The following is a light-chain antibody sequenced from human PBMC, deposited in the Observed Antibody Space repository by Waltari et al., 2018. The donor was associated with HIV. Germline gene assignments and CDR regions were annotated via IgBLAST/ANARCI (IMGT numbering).Light chain of an antibody. J-gene: IGLJ1*01. V-gene: IGLV2-23*02. CDR2: EVS. Sequence: QSALTQPASVSGSHGQSITIPCTGTSSDVGSYNLVSWYQQHPAKAPKLMIYEVSKRPSGVSNRFSGSKSGNTASLTISGLQAEDEADYYCCSYAGTPYVFGTGTKVTVL. CDR3: CSYAGTPYV. CDR1: SSDVGSYNL.